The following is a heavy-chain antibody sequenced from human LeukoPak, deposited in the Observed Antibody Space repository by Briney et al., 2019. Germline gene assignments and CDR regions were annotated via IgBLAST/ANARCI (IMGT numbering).Heavy chain of an antibody. CDR3: ARARLVEVN. Sequence: GRSLRLSCAASGSTFSSYAMNWVRQAPGKGLEWVAVISYDGSNKYNADSVKGRFTISRDNAKNSLYLQMNSLRAEDTAVYYCARARLVEVNWGQGILVTVSS. CDR2: ISYDGSNK. J-gene: IGHJ1*01. CDR1: GSTFSSYA. D-gene: IGHD2-15*01. V-gene: IGHV3-30*04.